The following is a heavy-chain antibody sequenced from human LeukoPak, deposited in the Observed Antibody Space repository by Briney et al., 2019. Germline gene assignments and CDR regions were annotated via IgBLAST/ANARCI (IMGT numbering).Heavy chain of an antibody. V-gene: IGHV4-61*08. Sequence: SETLSLTCTVSGGSISSGGYSWNWIRQPPGQGLEWIGCVFYSGTTYYNPSLKSRVTISVDTSKNQFSLKLSSVTAADTAVYYCARERAVTTYYYFDYWGQGTLVTVSS. J-gene: IGHJ4*02. CDR3: ARERAVTTYYYFDY. CDR1: GGSISSGGYS. CDR2: VFYSGTT. D-gene: IGHD4-17*01.